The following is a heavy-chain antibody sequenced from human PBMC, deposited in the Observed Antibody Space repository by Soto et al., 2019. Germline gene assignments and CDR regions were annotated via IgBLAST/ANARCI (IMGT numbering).Heavy chain of an antibody. D-gene: IGHD3-22*01. CDR2: RDYGRSA. Sequence: QVQLQESGPGLVKPSETLSLTCAVSGDSISSYYCMWIRQPPGKGLESIGYRDYGRSANYNPSLKSRVTLSVDTSTNQCSLTLSSMTAADTAVYYCALRSMAVVPEYWGQGTLVTVSS. CDR3: ALRSMAVVPEY. V-gene: IGHV4-59*01. CDR1: GDSISSYY. J-gene: IGHJ4*02.